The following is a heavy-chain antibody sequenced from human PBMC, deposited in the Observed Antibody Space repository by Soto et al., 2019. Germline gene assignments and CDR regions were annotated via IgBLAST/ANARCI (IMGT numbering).Heavy chain of an antibody. J-gene: IGHJ4*01. Sequence: LRLSCTASGFTFSSYAMSWVRQAPGKELEWVSTISGNSGKTNYAESVKGRFPISRDNSKNTVHLQLDSLRAEDTAVYFCAKLGFVLMELYYFHQWGHGTLVTVSS. D-gene: IGHD2-8*01. CDR3: AKLGFVLMELYYFHQ. CDR2: ISGNSGKT. CDR1: GFTFSSYA. V-gene: IGHV3-23*01.